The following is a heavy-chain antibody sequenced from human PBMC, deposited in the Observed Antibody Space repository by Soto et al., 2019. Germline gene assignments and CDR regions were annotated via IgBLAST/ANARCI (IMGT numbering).Heavy chain of an antibody. CDR2: IIPIFGTA. J-gene: IGHJ6*02. V-gene: IGHV1-69*13. CDR1: GGTFSSYA. Sequence: SVKVSCKASGGTFSSYAISWVRRAPGQGLEWMGGIIPIFGTANYAQKFQGRVTITADESTSTAYMELSSLRSEDTAVYYCARGLSPYYYYYGMDVWGQGTTVTVSS. CDR3: ARGLSPYYYYYGMDV.